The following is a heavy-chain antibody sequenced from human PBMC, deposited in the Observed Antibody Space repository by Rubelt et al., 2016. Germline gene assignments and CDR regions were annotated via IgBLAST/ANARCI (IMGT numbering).Heavy chain of an antibody. D-gene: IGHD7-27*01. CDR2: IYYTGST. Sequence: QVQLQESGPGLVKPSETLSLTCTVSGGSISSYYWSWIRQPPGKGLEWLGYIYYTGSTTYNPSPTSRIAISVDTSKNQSTLKLNSVTAAETAMYYWAGEDWGDGFHVWGQGTVVTVSS. J-gene: IGHJ3*01. CDR1: GGSISSYY. V-gene: IGHV4-59*12. CDR3: AGEDWGDGFHV.